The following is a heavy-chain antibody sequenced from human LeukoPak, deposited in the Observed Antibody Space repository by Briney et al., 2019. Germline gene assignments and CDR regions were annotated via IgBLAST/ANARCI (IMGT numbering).Heavy chain of an antibody. J-gene: IGHJ4*02. D-gene: IGHD1-26*01. Sequence: ASVKVSCKASGYTLTGYYMHWGRQAPGQGLEWMGWINPNSGGTNYAQKFQGRVTMTRDTSISTAYMELSRLRSDDTAVYYCARGGLSGKSTHSHYWGQGTLVTVSS. V-gene: IGHV1-2*02. CDR3: ARGGLSGKSTHSHY. CDR2: INPNSGGT. CDR1: GYTLTGYY.